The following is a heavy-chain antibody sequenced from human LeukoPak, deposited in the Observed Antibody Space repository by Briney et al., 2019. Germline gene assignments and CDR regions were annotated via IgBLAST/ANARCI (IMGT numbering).Heavy chain of an antibody. CDR3: ARAEYAVLEVGSQYYFDY. Sequence: PGGTLRLSCAASGFTFSSYGMSWVRQAPGKGLEWVSAISGSGGSTYYADSVKGRFTISRDNAKNSLYLQMNSLRAEDTAVYYCARAEYAVLEVGSQYYFDYWGQGTLVTVSS. CDR1: GFTFSSYG. CDR2: ISGSGGST. J-gene: IGHJ4*02. D-gene: IGHD3-3*01. V-gene: IGHV3-23*01.